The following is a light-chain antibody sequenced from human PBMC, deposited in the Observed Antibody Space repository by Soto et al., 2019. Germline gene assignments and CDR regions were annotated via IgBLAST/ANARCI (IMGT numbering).Light chain of an antibody. Sequence: DSVLTQSPGTLSLSPGERATLSCRASQSISSNFLAWYQQKRGQAPRLLIHGASNRATGIPDRFSGSGSGTDFTLTISRLESEDFPLYYCQQYHTSPLTFGQGTKVDIK. CDR3: QQYHTSPLT. V-gene: IGKV3-20*01. CDR2: GAS. CDR1: QSISSNF. J-gene: IGKJ1*01.